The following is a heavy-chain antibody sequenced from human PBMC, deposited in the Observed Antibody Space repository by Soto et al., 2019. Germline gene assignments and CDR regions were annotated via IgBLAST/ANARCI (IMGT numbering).Heavy chain of an antibody. J-gene: IGHJ5*02. Sequence: SETLSLTCTVSGASVTSSYWSWIRQPPGKGLEWIAYVFHSGTTNYNPSLESRVSISVDTSKNQFSLRLRSVTAADTAVYYCVRLVSGWFDPWGQGTLVTVSS. CDR2: VFHSGTT. D-gene: IGHD1-1*01. CDR1: GASVTSSY. V-gene: IGHV4-59*08. CDR3: VRLVSGWFDP.